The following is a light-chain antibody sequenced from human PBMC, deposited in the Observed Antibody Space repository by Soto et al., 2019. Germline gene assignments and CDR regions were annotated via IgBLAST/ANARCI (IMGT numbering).Light chain of an antibody. V-gene: IGKV3-15*01. Sequence: EVVMTQSPASLSAYPGERVTLSCRASQNIRSSLAWYQQRPGQAPRLLIYDASTRATGIPPRFSGGGSGTYFTVTISSLQSEDFAIYYCQQYDIWPPYTFGQGTKV. J-gene: IGKJ2*01. CDR2: DAS. CDR1: QNIRSS. CDR3: QQYDIWPPYT.